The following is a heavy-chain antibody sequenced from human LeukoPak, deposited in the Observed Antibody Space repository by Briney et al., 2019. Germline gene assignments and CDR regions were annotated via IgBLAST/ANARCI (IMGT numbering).Heavy chain of an antibody. J-gene: IGHJ4*02. D-gene: IGHD6-19*01. Sequence: ASVKVSCKASGGTFSSYAISWVRQAPGQGLEWMGGIIPIFGTANYAQEFQGRVTITADESTSTAYMELSSLRSDDTAVYYCARGPWLSHLDYWGQGTLVTVSS. CDR1: GGTFSSYA. CDR3: ARGPWLSHLDY. CDR2: IIPIFGTA. V-gene: IGHV1-69*13.